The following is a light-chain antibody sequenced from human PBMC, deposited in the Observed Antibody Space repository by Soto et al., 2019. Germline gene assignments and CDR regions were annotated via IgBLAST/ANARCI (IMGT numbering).Light chain of an antibody. CDR1: RSDVGSYNF. Sequence: QSALTQPASVSGSLGQSITISCTGTRSDVGSYNFVSWYQHHPGKAPKLLIYEASKRPSGVSNRFSGSKSGNTASLTISGLQAEDEGDYYCCSFAGRMTWVFGGRTKVTVL. CDR2: EAS. J-gene: IGLJ3*02. V-gene: IGLV2-23*01. CDR3: CSFAGRMTWV.